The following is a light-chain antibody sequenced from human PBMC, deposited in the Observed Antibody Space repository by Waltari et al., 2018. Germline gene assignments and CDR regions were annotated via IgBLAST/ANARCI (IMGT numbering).Light chain of an antibody. CDR1: QSVSKY. J-gene: IGKJ1*01. CDR3: QKYESLPAT. V-gene: IGKV3-20*01. CDR2: HAS. Sequence: EIVLTQSPGSLSLSPGEIATLSCRASQSVSKYLAWYQQKPGQAPRLLIYHASSRATGIPDRFSGSGFGTDFSLTISRLEPEDFAVYYCQKYESLPATFGQGTKVEIK.